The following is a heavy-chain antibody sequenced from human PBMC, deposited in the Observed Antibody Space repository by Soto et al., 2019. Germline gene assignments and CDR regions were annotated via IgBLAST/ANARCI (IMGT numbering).Heavy chain of an antibody. CDR3: ARGEEVARWSIDS. J-gene: IGHJ4*02. CDR1: GFIFKNYW. CDR2: IDSHGSST. V-gene: IGHV3-74*03. D-gene: IGHD2-15*01. Sequence: EVSLVESGGGLGQPGGSLRLSCAASGFIFKNYWIHWVRQSPEKGLLWVSRIDSHGSSTTYADSVRGRFTISRDNANNTVYLQMTGLRADDTAIYFCARGEEVARWSIDSRGRGTVVTVSS.